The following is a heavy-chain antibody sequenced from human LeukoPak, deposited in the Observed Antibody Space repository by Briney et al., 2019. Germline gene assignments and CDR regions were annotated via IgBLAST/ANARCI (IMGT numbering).Heavy chain of an antibody. J-gene: IGHJ5*02. CDR3: ARDGIVGATPGFDP. Sequence: GGSLRLSCVASGFTFSTYSMNWVSQAPGKGLEWVSYISSSSISRSTTYIYYADSVKGRFTISRDNAKNSLFLQMNSLRVADTAVYYCARDGIVGATPGFDPWGQGTLVTVSS. V-gene: IGHV3-21*01. CDR2: ISSSSISRSTTYI. D-gene: IGHD1-26*01. CDR1: GFTFSTYS.